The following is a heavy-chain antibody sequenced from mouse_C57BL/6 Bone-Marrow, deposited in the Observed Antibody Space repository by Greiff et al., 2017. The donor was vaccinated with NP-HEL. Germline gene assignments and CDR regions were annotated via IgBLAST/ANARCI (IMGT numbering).Heavy chain of an antibody. CDR1: GYTFTSYW. CDR3: AREDYYGSSYLPYWYFDV. V-gene: IGHV1-69*01. D-gene: IGHD1-1*01. J-gene: IGHJ1*03. CDR2: IDPSDSYT. Sequence: QVQLQQSGAELVMPGASVKLSCKASGYTFTSYWMHWVKQRPGQGLEWIGEIDPSDSYTNYNQKFKGKSTLTVDKSSSTAYMQRSSLTSEDSAVYYCAREDYYGSSYLPYWYFDVWGTGTTVTVSS.